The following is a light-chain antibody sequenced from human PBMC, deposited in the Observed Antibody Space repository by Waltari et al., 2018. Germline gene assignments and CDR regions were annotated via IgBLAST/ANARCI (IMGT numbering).Light chain of an antibody. V-gene: IGLV2-14*03. Sequence: QSALTQPASVSGSPGQSITIACTGTSSDVGYYNYVSWYQQHPGKAPKVMIYDVSYRPSGVSSRFSGSKSGNTASLTISGFHAEDEADYYCSSYTGSSAVFGTGTKVTVL. CDR1: SSDVGYYNY. CDR2: DVS. CDR3: SSYTGSSAV. J-gene: IGLJ1*01.